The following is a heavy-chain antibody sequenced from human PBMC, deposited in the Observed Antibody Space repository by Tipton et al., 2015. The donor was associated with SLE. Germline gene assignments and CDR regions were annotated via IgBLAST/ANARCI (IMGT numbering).Heavy chain of an antibody. CDR2: IKDRGST. CDR1: GGSISTNTYF. V-gene: IGHV4-39*07. J-gene: IGHJ4*02. Sequence: TLSLTCTVSGGSISTNTYFWGWIRQPPGKGLEWIGEIKDRGSTYYNPSLKSRVTISVDTSKNQFSLRLSSVTAADTAVYYCAGDSRSLDYWGQGTLVTVSS. CDR3: AGDSRSLDY.